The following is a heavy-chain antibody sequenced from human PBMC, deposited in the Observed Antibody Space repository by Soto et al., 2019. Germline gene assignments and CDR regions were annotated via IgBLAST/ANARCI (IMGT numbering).Heavy chain of an antibody. CDR3: ARGLGLDFPVVAFDY. D-gene: IGHD2-15*01. Sequence: EVQLLETGGGLVQPGGSLRLSCAASGFTFSSYALSWVREAPGKGLEWVSAISGSGGSTYYADSVKGRFTISRDNSKNTLYLQMNSLRAEDTAVYYCARGLGLDFPVVAFDYWGQGTLVTDSS. CDR1: GFTFSSYA. J-gene: IGHJ4*02. V-gene: IGHV3-23*01. CDR2: ISGSGGST.